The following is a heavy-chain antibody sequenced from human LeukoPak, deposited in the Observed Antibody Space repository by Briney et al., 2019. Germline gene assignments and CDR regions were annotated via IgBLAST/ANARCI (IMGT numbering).Heavy chain of an antibody. CDR3: ARGGSGNWDAFDI. V-gene: IGHV4-39*07. Sequence: PSETLSLTCTVSGGSISSITYYWGWIRQPPGKGLEWVGHMYYRGNTFYNPSLKSRVTISVDTSKNQFSLKLRSVTAADTAVYYCARGGSGNWDAFDIWGQGTMVTVSS. J-gene: IGHJ3*02. CDR1: GGSISSITYY. D-gene: IGHD3-22*01. CDR2: MYYRGNT.